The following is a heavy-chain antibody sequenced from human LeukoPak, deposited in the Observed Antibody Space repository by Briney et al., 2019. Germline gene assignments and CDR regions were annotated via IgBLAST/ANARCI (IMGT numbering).Heavy chain of an antibody. CDR2: IYYSGST. J-gene: IGHJ4*02. D-gene: IGHD3-9*01. CDR1: GGSISSSSYY. V-gene: IGHV4-39*07. CDR3: ARDKGAADILTGYSYYFDY. Sequence: SETLSLTCTVSGGSISSSSYYWGWIRQPPGKGLEWIGSIYYSGSTYYNPSLKSRVTISVDTSKNQFSLKLSSVTAADTAVYYCARDKGAADILTGYSYYFDYWGQGTLVTVSS.